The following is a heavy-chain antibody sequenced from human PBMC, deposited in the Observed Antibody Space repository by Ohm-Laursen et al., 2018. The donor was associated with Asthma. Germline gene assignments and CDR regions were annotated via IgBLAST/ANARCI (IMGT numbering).Heavy chain of an antibody. CDR1: GFTFSSYA. Sequence: SLRLSCTASGFTFSSYAMSWVRQAPGKGLECVSAIIGSGADTYYADSVKGRFTISRDNSKNTLYLQMNTLRAEDTAVYYCARETATGSQNIHYYDLDVWGQGTTVGVSS. CDR3: ARETATGSQNIHYYDLDV. V-gene: IGHV3-23*01. D-gene: IGHD2-15*01. CDR2: IIGSGADT. J-gene: IGHJ6*02.